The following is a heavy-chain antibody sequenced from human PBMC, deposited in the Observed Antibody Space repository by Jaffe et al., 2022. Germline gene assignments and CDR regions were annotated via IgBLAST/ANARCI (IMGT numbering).Heavy chain of an antibody. J-gene: IGHJ4*02. CDR1: GYTFTEDY. CDR2: INPDSGGT. V-gene: IGHV1-2*02. Sequence: QVQLVHSGAEVKKPGASVKVSCTASGYTFTEDYMHWVRQAPGQGLEWMGWINPDSGGTNYAEKFQGRVSMTRDTSTSTVSLEVNRLASADTALYSCVRGGLSAWYPPEFWGQGTLVTVSS. D-gene: IGHD6-13*01. CDR3: VRGGLSAWYPPEF.